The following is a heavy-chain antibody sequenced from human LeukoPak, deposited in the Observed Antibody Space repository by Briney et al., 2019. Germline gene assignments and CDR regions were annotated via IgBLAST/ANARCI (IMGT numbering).Heavy chain of an antibody. CDR1: GYTLTELS. CDR2: FDPEDGET. J-gene: IGHJ4*02. D-gene: IGHD6-6*01. CDR3: ATDPLGSSSSDY. Sequence: ASVTVSCKVSGYTLTELSMHWVRQAPGKGLEWMGGFDPEDGETIYAQKFQGRVTMTEDTSTDTAYMELSSLRSEDTAVYYCATDPLGSSSSDYWGQGTLVTVSS. V-gene: IGHV1-24*01.